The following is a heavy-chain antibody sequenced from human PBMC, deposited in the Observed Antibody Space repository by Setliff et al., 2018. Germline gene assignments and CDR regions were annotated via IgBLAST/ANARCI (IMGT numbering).Heavy chain of an antibody. D-gene: IGHD1-26*01. Sequence: PSETLSLTCTVSSGSIINYYWSWIRQPPGRPLEWIGYIKYDGTTDYNPSLDSRVTMSVDTSKNQFSLKLKSVTAADTAVYFCARDNTILGATDYWGQGTLVTVSS. CDR1: SGSIINYY. CDR2: IKYDGTT. V-gene: IGHV4-59*12. CDR3: ARDNTILGATDY. J-gene: IGHJ4*02.